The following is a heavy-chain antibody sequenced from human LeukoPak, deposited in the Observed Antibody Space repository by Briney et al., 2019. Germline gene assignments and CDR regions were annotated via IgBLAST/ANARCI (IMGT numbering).Heavy chain of an antibody. D-gene: IGHD6-6*01. CDR1: GFTVSSNY. CDR2: IYSGGST. Sequence: GGSLRLSCAASGFTVSSNYMSWVRQAPGKGLEWVSVIYSGGSTYYADSVKGRFTISRDNSKNTLYLQMNSLRAEDTAVYYCARAGYSSSGDAFDIWGQGTMVTVSS. V-gene: IGHV3-53*01. J-gene: IGHJ3*02. CDR3: ARAGYSSSGDAFDI.